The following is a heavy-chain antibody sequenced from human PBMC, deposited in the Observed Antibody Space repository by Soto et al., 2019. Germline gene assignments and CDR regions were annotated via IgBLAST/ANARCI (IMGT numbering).Heavy chain of an antibody. D-gene: IGHD1-26*01. J-gene: IGHJ4*02. Sequence: QVQLVQSGAEVKKPGSSVKVSCTASGVTFSSYSINWVRQAPGQGLEWMGEIIRIVGTANYAQKVQGRVTITADESTSTAYMELSSLRSEDTAVYYCARDGGRHAGGIDYWGQGTLVTVSS. CDR1: GVTFSSYS. CDR2: IIRIVGTA. CDR3: ARDGGRHAGGIDY. V-gene: IGHV1-69*01.